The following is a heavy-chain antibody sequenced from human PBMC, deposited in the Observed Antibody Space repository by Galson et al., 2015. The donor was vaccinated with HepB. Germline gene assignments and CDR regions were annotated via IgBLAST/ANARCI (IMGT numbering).Heavy chain of an antibody. Sequence: SLRLSCAASGFTFSSYGMHWVRQAPGKGLEWVSTISGSGGSTYYADSVKGRLTISRDNSKNTVYLQMNSLRAEDTAVYYCAKGGHMSPFDPWGQGTLVTVSS. J-gene: IGHJ5*02. V-gene: IGHV3-23*01. CDR1: GFTFSSYG. CDR3: AKGGHMSPFDP. CDR2: ISGSGGST.